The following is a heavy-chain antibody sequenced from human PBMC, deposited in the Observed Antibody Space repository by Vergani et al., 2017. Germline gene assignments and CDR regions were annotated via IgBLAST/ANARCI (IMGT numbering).Heavy chain of an antibody. J-gene: IGHJ6*03. Sequence: ITLKESGPTLVKPTQTLTLTCTFSGFSLNTRGVSVAWIRQPPGKALDWLALIYWNDDQHYSPSLNNRVTITKDTSKNQVVLTMTNMDYVDTGTYYCVYRKTEGGTTGCVYPFYYYYYIDVWGKGTTVTVSS. CDR1: GFSLNTRGVS. CDR3: VYRKTEGGTTGCVYPFYYYYYIDV. D-gene: IGHD1-7*01. V-gene: IGHV2-5*04. CDR2: IYWNDDQ.